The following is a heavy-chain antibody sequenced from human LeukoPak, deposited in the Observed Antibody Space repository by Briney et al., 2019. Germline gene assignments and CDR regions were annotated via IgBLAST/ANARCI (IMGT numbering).Heavy chain of an antibody. V-gene: IGHV3-53*01. D-gene: IGHD2-2*01. Sequence: GESLRLSCAVSGITLSNVWMSWVRQAPGKGLEWVSVIYSGGSTYYADSVKGRFTISRDNSKNTLYLQMNSLRAEDTAVYYCAREGSIWGQGTLVTVSS. CDR2: IYSGGST. J-gene: IGHJ4*02. CDR3: AREGSI. CDR1: GITLSNVW.